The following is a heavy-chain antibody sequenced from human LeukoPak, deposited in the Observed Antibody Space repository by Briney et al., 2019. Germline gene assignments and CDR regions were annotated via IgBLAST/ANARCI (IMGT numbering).Heavy chain of an antibody. CDR3: ARLTFGGVIGFDY. Sequence: PGGSLRLSCAASGFTFSDYYMSWIRQAPGKGLEWLSYISPTSGYTPYADSVKGRFTTSRDNAKNSLYLQMNSLRAEDTAVYYCARLTFGGVIGFDYWGQGTLVTVSS. V-gene: IGHV3-11*06. CDR1: GFTFSDYY. D-gene: IGHD3-16*02. CDR2: ISPTSGYT. J-gene: IGHJ4*02.